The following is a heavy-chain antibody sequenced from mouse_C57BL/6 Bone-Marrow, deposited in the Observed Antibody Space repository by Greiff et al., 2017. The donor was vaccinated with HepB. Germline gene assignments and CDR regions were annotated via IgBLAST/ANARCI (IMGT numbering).Heavy chain of an antibody. Sequence: EVKLVESGPELVKPGASVKMSCKASGYTFTDYNMHWVKQSHGKSLEWIGYINPNNGGTSYNQKFKGKATLTVNKSSSTAYMELRSLTSEDSAVYYCARGYYYGSSYAMDYWGQGTSVTVSS. D-gene: IGHD1-1*01. CDR3: ARGYYYGSSYAMDY. CDR1: GYTFTDYN. J-gene: IGHJ4*01. CDR2: INPNNGGT. V-gene: IGHV1-22*01.